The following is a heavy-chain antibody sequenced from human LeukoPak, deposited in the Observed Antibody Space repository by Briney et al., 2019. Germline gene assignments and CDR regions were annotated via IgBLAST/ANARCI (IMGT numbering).Heavy chain of an antibody. Sequence: PSETLSLTCTVSGGSFSSSSYYWGWIRQPPGKGLEWIGSIYYSGSTYYNPSLKSRVTISVDTSKNQFSLQLNSVTPEDTAVYYCAREVRGDTAMVSFDYWGQGTLVTVSS. J-gene: IGHJ4*02. CDR1: GGSFSSSSYY. CDR3: AREVRGDTAMVSFDY. V-gene: IGHV4-39*02. CDR2: IYYSGST. D-gene: IGHD5-18*01.